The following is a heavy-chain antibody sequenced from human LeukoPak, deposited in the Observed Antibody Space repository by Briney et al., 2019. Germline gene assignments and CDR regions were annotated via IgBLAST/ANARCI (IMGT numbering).Heavy chain of an antibody. D-gene: IGHD6-13*01. V-gene: IGHV3-23*01. J-gene: IGHJ4*02. Sequence: PGGSLRLSCRASGFTFSTYVMSWVRQAPGKGLEWVSSITGSGDITYYADSVEGRFTISRDNAENMLFLQMSSLRAEDTAIYFCAKDRRTIAATGTFFWGQGTLVTVSS. CDR3: AKDRRTIAATGTFF. CDR1: GFTFSTYV. CDR2: ITGSGDIT.